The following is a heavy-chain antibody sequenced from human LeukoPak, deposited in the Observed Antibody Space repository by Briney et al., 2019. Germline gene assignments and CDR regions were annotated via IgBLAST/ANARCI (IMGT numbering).Heavy chain of an antibody. CDR3: ARHPQRRAFRLKVHYMDG. V-gene: IGHV4-4*09. Sequence: SETLSLTCTVSGGAISSYYWSWIRQPPGKGLEWIGYIYTSGSTNYNPSLKSRVTISVDTSKNQFSLKLSSVTAADTAVYDCARHPQRRAFRLKVHYMDGWGKGATVTVSS. CDR1: GGAISSYY. D-gene: IGHD6-25*01. J-gene: IGHJ6*03. CDR2: IYTSGST.